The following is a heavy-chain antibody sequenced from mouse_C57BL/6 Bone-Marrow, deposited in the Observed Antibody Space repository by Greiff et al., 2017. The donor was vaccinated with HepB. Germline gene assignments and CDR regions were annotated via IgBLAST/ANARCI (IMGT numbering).Heavy chain of an antibody. CDR2: IDPENGDT. Sequence: LVESGAELVRPGASVKLSCTASGFNIQDDYMHWVKQRPEQGLEWIGWIDPENGDTEYDSKFQGKATITADTSSNTAYLQLSSLTAEDTAVYYCTRITTVVAPYWDFDVWGTGTTVTVSS. CDR3: TRITTVVAPYWDFDV. CDR1: GFNIQDDY. D-gene: IGHD1-1*01. V-gene: IGHV14-4*01. J-gene: IGHJ1*03.